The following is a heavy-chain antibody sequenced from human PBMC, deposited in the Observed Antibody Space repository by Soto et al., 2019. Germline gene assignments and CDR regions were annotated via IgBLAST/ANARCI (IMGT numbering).Heavy chain of an antibody. CDR1: GYIFTNYG. CDR2: ISVYRGDT. CDR3: ARGTNYYGSAGYDMGL. D-gene: IGHD3-10*01. V-gene: IGHV1-18*01. J-gene: IGHJ6*02. Sequence: QVRLVQSGAEVKKPGASVKVSCKASGYIFTNYGISWVRQAPGQGLEWMGWISVYRGDTEYAQKLEGRVTMTTETSARPAYMELRSLGSDATAVLYCARGTNYYGSAGYDMGLWGQWTTVTVSS.